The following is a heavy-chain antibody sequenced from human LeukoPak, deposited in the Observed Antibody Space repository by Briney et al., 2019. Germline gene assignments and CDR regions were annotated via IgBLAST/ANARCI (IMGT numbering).Heavy chain of an antibody. Sequence: PGGSLRLSCAASGLTFSSYPMNWVRQAPGRGLEWVSYISGSDNTRSYADSVKGRFTISRDNAKSSLSLQMNSLRAEDTAVYYCARRAAAGHLDGFDIWGQGTLITVSS. D-gene: IGHD6-13*01. CDR3: ARRAAAGHLDGFDI. V-gene: IGHV3-48*03. J-gene: IGHJ3*02. CDR1: GLTFSSYP. CDR2: ISGSDNTR.